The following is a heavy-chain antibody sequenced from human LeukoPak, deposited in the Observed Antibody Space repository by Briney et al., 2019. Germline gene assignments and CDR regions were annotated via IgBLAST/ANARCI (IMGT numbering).Heavy chain of an antibody. CDR3: ARGLGTYYDFWSGKGWFDP. V-gene: IGHV1-2*02. J-gene: IGHJ5*02. CDR1: GYTFTGYY. Sequence: ASVKVSCKASGYTFTGYYMHWVRQAPGQGLEWMGWINPNSGGTNYAQKFQGRVTMTRDTSISTAYMELSRLRPDDTAVYYCARGLGTYYDFWSGKGWFDPWGQGTLVTVSS. D-gene: IGHD3-3*01. CDR2: INPNSGGT.